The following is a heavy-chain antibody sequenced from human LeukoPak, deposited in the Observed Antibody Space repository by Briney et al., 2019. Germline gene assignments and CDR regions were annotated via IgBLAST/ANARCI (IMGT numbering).Heavy chain of an antibody. CDR3: AREPRGSYHGRSDAFDI. D-gene: IGHD3-16*02. Sequence: QSGGSLRLSCAASGFTFSSYAMHWVRQAPGKGLEWVAVISYDGSNKYYADSVKGRFTISRDNSKNTLYLQMNSLRAEDTAVYYCAREPRGSYHGRSDAFDIWGQGTMVTVSS. CDR2: ISYDGSNK. CDR1: GFTFSSYA. V-gene: IGHV3-30*04. J-gene: IGHJ3*02.